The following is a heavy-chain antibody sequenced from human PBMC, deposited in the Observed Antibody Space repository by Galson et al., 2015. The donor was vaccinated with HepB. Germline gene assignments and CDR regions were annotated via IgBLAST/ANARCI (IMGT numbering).Heavy chain of an antibody. CDR1: GFTVSSNY. D-gene: IGHD6-19*01. CDR2: IYSGGNT. Sequence: SLRLSCAASGFTVSSNYMTWVRQAPGKGLEWVSIIYSGGNTCYADSVKGRFTISRDTSKNTVFLQMNNLRAEDTAVYYCARAYSRDWYWDYWGQGILVTVSS. J-gene: IGHJ4*02. V-gene: IGHV3-66*01. CDR3: ARAYSRDWYWDY.